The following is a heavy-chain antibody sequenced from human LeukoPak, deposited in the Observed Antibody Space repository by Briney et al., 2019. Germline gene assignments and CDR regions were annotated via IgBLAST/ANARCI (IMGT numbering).Heavy chain of an antibody. CDR1: GGTFSSYA. V-gene: IGHV1-69*05. J-gene: IGHJ6*03. CDR2: IIPIFGTA. D-gene: IGHD6-6*01. CDR3: ASVSSLNKADYYYYYMDV. Sequence: GASVKVSCKASGGTFSSYAISWVRQAPGQGLEWMGGIIPIFGTANYAQKFQGRVTITTDESTSTAYMELSSLRSEDTAVYYCASVSSLNKADYYYYYMDVWGKGTTVTVSS.